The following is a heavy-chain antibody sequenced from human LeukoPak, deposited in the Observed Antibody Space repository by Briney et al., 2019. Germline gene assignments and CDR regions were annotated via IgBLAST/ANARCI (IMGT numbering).Heavy chain of an antibody. Sequence: SGTLSLTCAVSGASITSNHWWSWARQAPGGGLGWIGKIYHGGTTTYNPSLKSRVTMSIDKSKNALSLSLSSVSAADTAVYYCATYLYGDYGYYYFDYWGPGTLVTVSS. CDR2: IYHGGTT. J-gene: IGHJ4*02. CDR1: GASITSNHW. D-gene: IGHD4-17*01. V-gene: IGHV4-4*02. CDR3: ATYLYGDYGYYYFDY.